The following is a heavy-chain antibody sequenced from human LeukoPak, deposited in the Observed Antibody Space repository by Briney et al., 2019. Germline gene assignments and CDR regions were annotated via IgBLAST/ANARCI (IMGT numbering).Heavy chain of an antibody. CDR3: ARGVGYNGSGSYLGY. V-gene: IGHV3-21*01. CDR1: GFTFSSYS. J-gene: IGHJ4*02. D-gene: IGHD3-10*01. CDR2: ISSSSSYI. Sequence: GGPLRLSCAASGFTFSSYSMNWVRQAPGKGLEWVSSISSSSSYIYYADSVKGRFTISRDNAKNSLYLQISSLRAEDTAVYYCARGVGYNGSGSYLGYWGQGTLVTVSS.